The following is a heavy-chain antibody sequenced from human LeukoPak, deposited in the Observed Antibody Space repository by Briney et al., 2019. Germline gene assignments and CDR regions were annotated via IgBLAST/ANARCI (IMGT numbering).Heavy chain of an antibody. Sequence: SETLSLTCTVSGGSIGSSSYYWGWIRQPPGKGLEWVGTIFYTGTPYYNPSLKSRVTISLVTSKNQFSLKLRSVTAADTAVYYCARITEEQQLIPPSYCYYIDVWGKGTTVTVSS. V-gene: IGHV4-39*07. J-gene: IGHJ6*03. CDR3: ARITEEQQLIPPSYCYYIDV. CDR1: GGSIGSSSYY. D-gene: IGHD6-13*01. CDR2: IFYTGTP.